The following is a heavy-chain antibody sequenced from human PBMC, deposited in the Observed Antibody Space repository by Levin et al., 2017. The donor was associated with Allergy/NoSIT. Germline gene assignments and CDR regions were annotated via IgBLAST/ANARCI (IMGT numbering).Heavy chain of an antibody. D-gene: IGHD2-2*01. CDR2: IYYSGST. Sequence: PSETLSLTCTVSGGSISSSSYYWGWIRQPPGKGLEWIGSIYYSGSTYYNPSLKSRVTISVDTSKNQFSLKLSSVTAADTAVYYCARLSTYGSTSCPPAVWGQGTLVTVSS. V-gene: IGHV4-39*01. CDR3: ARLSTYGSTSCPPAV. CDR1: GGSISSSSYY. J-gene: IGHJ4*02.